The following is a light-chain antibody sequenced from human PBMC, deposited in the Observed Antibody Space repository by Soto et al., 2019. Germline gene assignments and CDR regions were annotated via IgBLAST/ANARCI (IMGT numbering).Light chain of an antibody. Sequence: QLVLTQSPSASASLGASVKLTCTLSSGHSSYAIAWHQQQPEKGPRYLMELNGDGTHSKGDGIPDRFSGSSSGAERYLIISSLQSEDEGDYYCQAWGTAFYVFGTGTKLTVL. CDR2: LNGDGTH. V-gene: IGLV4-69*01. CDR3: QAWGTAFYV. J-gene: IGLJ1*01. CDR1: SGHSSYA.